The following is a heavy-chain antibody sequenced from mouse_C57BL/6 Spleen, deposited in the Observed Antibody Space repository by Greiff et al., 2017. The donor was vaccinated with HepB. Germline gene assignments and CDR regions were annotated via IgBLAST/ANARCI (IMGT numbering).Heavy chain of an antibody. V-gene: IGHV1-85*01. J-gene: IGHJ3*01. D-gene: IGHD1-1*01. Sequence: VQLQQSGPELVKPGASVKLSCKASGYTFTSYDINWVKQRPGQGLEWIGWIYPRDGSTKYNEKFKGKATLTVDTSSSTAYMELHSLTSEDSAVYFCARYGSSPWFAYWGQGTLVTVSA. CDR3: ARYGSSPWFAY. CDR2: IYPRDGST. CDR1: GYTFTSYD.